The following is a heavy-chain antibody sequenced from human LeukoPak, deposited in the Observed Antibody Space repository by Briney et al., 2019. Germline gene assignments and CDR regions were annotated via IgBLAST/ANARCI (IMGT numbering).Heavy chain of an antibody. D-gene: IGHD5-18*01. V-gene: IGHV4-39*07. CDR2: IYYSGST. Sequence: PSETLSLTCTVSGGSISSSSYYWGWIRQPPGKGLEWIGSIYYSGSTYYNPSLKSRVTISVDTSKNQFSLKLSSVTAADTAVYYCARDRYSYGYGVADYWGQGTLVTVSS. CDR1: GGSISSSSYY. CDR3: ARDRYSYGYGVADY. J-gene: IGHJ4*02.